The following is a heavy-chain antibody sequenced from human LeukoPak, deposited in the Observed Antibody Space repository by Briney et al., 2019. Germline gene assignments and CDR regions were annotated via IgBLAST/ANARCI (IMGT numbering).Heavy chain of an antibody. CDR1: GFTFDDYA. CDR3: AKDIGSALDI. J-gene: IGHJ3*02. Sequence: PGGSLRLSCAASGFTFDDYAMHWVRQAPGKGLEWVSGISWNSGSIGYADSVKGRFTISRDNAKNSLYLQMSSLRAEDMALYYCAKDIGSALDIWGQGTMVTVSS. V-gene: IGHV3-9*03. CDR2: ISWNSGSI.